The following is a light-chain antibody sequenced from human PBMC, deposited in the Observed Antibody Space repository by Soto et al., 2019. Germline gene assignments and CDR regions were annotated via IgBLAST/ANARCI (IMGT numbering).Light chain of an antibody. CDR2: AVS. CDR3: ISYTDRQSYL. J-gene: IGLJ1*01. CDR1: SSDIGSYNH. Sequence: QSALTRPASVSGSPGQSITSSCSGTSSDIGSYNHVAWYQQFPGKSPKLMIYAVSARPPGVSDRFSGSKSGITASLTISGLQTEDEADYYCISYTDRQSYLFGTGTKVTVL. V-gene: IGLV2-14*03.